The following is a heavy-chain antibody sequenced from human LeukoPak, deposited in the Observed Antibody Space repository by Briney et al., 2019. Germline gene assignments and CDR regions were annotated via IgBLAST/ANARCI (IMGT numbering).Heavy chain of an antibody. Sequence: SETRSLTCTVAGYSISSGFYWGCIRQPPGKGREWIGNVYHGGSSYYNPSLKSRVTISVHTSKNHFSLNLYSVTTAPPSVYYLARRVGSSDCFDYWGQGTLVTVSS. CDR2: VYHGGSS. CDR1: GYSISSGFY. V-gene: IGHV4-38-2*02. J-gene: IGHJ4*02. CDR3: ARRVGSSDCFDY. D-gene: IGHD6-6*01.